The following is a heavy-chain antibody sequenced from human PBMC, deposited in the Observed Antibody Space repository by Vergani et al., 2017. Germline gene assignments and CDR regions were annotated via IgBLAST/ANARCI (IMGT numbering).Heavy chain of an antibody. CDR1: GYTFTGYY. D-gene: IGHD2-21*01. J-gene: IGHJ4*02. CDR3: ATSYCGGDCYYPSADY. CDR2: INPNSGGT. Sequence: QVQLVQSGAEVKKPGASVKVSCKASGYTFTGYYMHWVRQAPGQGLEWMGWINPNSGGTNYAQKFQGRVTMTEDTSTDTAYMELSSLRSEDTAVYYCATSYCGGDCYYPSADYWGQGTLVTVSS. V-gene: IGHV1-2*02.